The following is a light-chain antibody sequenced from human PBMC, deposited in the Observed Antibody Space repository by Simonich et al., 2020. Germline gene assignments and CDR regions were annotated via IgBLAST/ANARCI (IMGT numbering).Light chain of an antibody. CDR2: YVR. Sequence: QSALTQPASVSGSPGQSIPISCTGTSSDVGGYNYVSWYQQHPGKAPKLMIYYVRKRPSGVSNRFPGSKSGNTASLTISGLQAEDEADYYCSSYTSSSTLVFGGGTKLTVL. CDR3: SSYTSSSTLV. J-gene: IGLJ3*02. CDR1: SSDVGGYNY. V-gene: IGLV2-14*01.